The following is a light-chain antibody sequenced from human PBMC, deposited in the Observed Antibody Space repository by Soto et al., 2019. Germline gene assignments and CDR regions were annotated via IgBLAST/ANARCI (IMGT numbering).Light chain of an antibody. V-gene: IGLV1-47*01. CDR2: MNN. J-gene: IGLJ7*01. CDR1: SSNIGSNY. Sequence: QSVLTQPPSASGTPGQRVTISCSGSSSNIGSNYVYWYQQLPGTAPKLLIYMNNQRPSGVPDRFSGSKSGTSASLAISGLRSEDVADYYCAAWDDSLSGPVFGGGTQLTVL. CDR3: AAWDDSLSGPV.